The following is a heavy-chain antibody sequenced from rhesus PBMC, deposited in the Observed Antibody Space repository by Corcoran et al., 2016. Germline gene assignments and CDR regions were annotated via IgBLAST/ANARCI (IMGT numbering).Heavy chain of an antibody. Sequence: QVQLQESGPGLVKPLETLSLTCGVSGGSISSNYWTWIRQPPGQGLEWIGYIYGSGASTNSNHSLKSRVTLSVDAAKNQLSLKLSAVTAADTAVYYCARDRYCGSTNCLGTTQPDVWGRGVLVTVSS. D-gene: IGHD2-15*01. CDR3: ARDRYCGSTNCLGTTQPDV. J-gene: IGHJ5-2*02. CDR2: IYGSGAST. V-gene: IGHV4S11*01. CDR1: GGSISSNY.